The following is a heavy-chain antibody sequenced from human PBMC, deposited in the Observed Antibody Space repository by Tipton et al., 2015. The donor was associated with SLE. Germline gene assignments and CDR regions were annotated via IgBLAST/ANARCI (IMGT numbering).Heavy chain of an antibody. J-gene: IGHJ5*02. V-gene: IGHV4-59*01. CDR1: GDSIRSYY. CDR2: IFDSGTT. CDR3: TRSLYNTNWFWFDP. Sequence: LRLSCTVSGDSIRSYYWGWIRRPPGKGLEWIGYIFDSGTTNYNPSFESRVSMSVDTSKNQISLRLSSVTAAGTAVYFCTRSLYNTNWFWFDPWGQGTLVIVSS. D-gene: IGHD6-13*01.